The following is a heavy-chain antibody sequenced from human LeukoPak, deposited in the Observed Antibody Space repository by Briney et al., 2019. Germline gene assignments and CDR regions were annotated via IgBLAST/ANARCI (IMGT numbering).Heavy chain of an antibody. J-gene: IGHJ4*02. V-gene: IGHV1-18*01. Sequence: ASVKVSCKASGYTFTSYGISWVRQAPGQGLEWMGWINPYNGNTNYAQKLQGRVTMTRDMSTSTVYMELSSLRSEDTAVYYCARSIVGAPGRGFDYWGQGTLVTVSS. CDR2: INPYNGNT. CDR1: GYTFTSYG. CDR3: ARSIVGAPGRGFDY. D-gene: IGHD1-26*01.